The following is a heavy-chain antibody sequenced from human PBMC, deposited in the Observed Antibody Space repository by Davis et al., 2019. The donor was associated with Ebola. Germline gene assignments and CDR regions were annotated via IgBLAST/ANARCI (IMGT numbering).Heavy chain of an antibody. CDR1: GYTFTSYW. D-gene: IGHD2-8*02. V-gene: IGHV5-51*01. J-gene: IGHJ3*02. CDR2: IYTGDSDT. CDR3: ASLRRTITGMDDAFDI. Sequence: GESLKISCQASGYTFTSYWIAWVRQMPGKGLEWMGLIYTGDSDTRYSPSFRGQVTISADKSIKTAFLQWSSLKASDTAIYYCASLRRTITGMDDAFDIWGQGTMVTVSS.